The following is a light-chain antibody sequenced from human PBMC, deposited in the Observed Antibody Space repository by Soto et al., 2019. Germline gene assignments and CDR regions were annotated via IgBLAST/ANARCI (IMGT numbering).Light chain of an antibody. J-gene: IGKJ4*01. CDR2: KAS. CDR1: QSISDW. V-gene: IGKV1-5*03. CDR3: QQYDTYSFT. Sequence: DIQMTQSPPTLSASLGDRVTITCRASQSISDWLAWYQQKPGKAPKLVIFKASSLERGVPSRFSGSGSGTEYNLTVSSQQPDDFATYYSQQYDTYSFTFGGGTKVEIK.